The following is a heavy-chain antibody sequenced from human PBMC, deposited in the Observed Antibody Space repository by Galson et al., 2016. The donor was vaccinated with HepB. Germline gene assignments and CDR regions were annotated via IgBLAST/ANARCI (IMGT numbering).Heavy chain of an antibody. CDR2: ISNSGLST. D-gene: IGHD3-16*01. CDR3: AQDGGTQAHRWFDF. Sequence: SLRLSCAASGFTFSSYAMSWVRQAPGKGLEWVSLISNSGLSTYYADSVKGRFTISRDNSNQTLFLHMTGLRAEDTAVYYCAQDGGTQAHRWFDFWGQGTLVTVSS. V-gene: IGHV3-23*01. J-gene: IGHJ4*02. CDR1: GFTFSSYA.